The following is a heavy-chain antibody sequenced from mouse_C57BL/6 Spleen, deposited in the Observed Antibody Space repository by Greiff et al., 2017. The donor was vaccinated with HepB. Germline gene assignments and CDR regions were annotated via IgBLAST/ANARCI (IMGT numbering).Heavy chain of an antibody. CDR3: ASPGSSGSRGAMDY. Sequence: VQLQQSGPELVKPGASVKISCKASGYAFSSSWMNWVKQRPGKGLEWIGRIYHGDGDTNYKGKFKGKAKLTADNSSSIVYMQLSSLTSEDSAVYVCASPGSSGSRGAMDYWGQGTSVTVSS. D-gene: IGHD3-2*02. V-gene: IGHV1-82*01. CDR1: GYAFSSSW. CDR2: IYHGDGDT. J-gene: IGHJ4*01.